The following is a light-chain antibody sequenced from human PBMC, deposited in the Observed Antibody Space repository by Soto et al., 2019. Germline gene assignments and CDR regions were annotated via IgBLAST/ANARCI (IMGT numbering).Light chain of an antibody. J-gene: IGKJ3*01. CDR1: QSVNSNY. V-gene: IGKV3-20*01. Sequence: DIVLMQSPGTLSLSPGEGDTLSCRASQSVNSNYFAWYQQQPGQAPTVLLFDTSRRATGVPDRFSGSGSGTDFTLTISRLEPDDFAVYYCQQYGSSQFTFGPGTKVNIK. CDR3: QQYGSSQFT. CDR2: DTS.